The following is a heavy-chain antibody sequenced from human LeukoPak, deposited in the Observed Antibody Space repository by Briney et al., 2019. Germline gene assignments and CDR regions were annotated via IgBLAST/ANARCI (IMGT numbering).Heavy chain of an antibody. D-gene: IGHD2-21*02. V-gene: IGHV4-4*02. CDR2: IYHSGST. CDR1: GGSISSSNW. Sequence: SETLSLTCAVSGGSISSSNWWSWVRQPPGKGLEWIGEIYHSGSTNYEPSLKSRVTISVDKSKNQFSLKLSSVTAADTAVYYCARQQAYCGGDCWWFDPWGQGTLVTVSS. J-gene: IGHJ5*02. CDR3: ARQQAYCGGDCWWFDP.